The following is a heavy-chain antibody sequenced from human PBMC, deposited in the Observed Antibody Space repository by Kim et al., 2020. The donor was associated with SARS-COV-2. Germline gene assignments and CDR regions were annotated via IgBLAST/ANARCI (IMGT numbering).Heavy chain of an antibody. V-gene: IGHV3-53*01. CDR2: IYSGGST. Sequence: GGSLRLSCAASGFTVSSNYMSWVRQAPGKGLEWVSVIYSGGSTYYADSVKGRFTISRDNSKNTLYLQMNSLRAEDTAVYYCARGDDPDYFDYWGQGTLVTVSS. CDR1: GFTVSSNY. CDR3: ARGDDPDYFDY. J-gene: IGHJ4*02. D-gene: IGHD1-1*01.